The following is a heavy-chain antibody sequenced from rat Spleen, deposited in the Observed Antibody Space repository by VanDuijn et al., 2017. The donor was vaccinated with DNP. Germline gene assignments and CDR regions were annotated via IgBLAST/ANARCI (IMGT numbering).Heavy chain of an antibody. J-gene: IGHJ2*01. CDR3: TSSGYFDY. CDR1: GFTFNNYW. V-gene: IGHV5-31*01. D-gene: IGHD4-3*01. CDR2: ITNSGGSA. Sequence: EVQLVESGGDLVQPGRSLKLSCVASGFTFNNYWMTWIRQGPTRGLEWVASITNSGGSAYYRDSVKGRFTISRDNAKTTLYLHMDSLRSEDTATYYCTSSGYFDYWGQGVMVSVSS.